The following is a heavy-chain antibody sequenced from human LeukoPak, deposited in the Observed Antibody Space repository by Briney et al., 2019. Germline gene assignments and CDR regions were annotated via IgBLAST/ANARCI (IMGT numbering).Heavy chain of an antibody. J-gene: IGHJ3*02. Sequence: GGSLRLSCAASGFTFSNAWMSWVRQAPGKGLEWVGRIKSKTDGGTTDYAAPVKGRFTISRDNSKNTLYLQMNSLRAEDTAVYYCARVRYYYDSSPHAFDIWGQGTMVTVSS. CDR1: GFTFSNAW. D-gene: IGHD3-22*01. CDR3: ARVRYYYDSSPHAFDI. V-gene: IGHV3-15*01. CDR2: IKSKTDGGTT.